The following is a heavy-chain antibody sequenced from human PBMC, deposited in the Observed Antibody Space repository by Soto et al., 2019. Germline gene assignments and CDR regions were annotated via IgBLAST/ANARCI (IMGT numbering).Heavy chain of an antibody. V-gene: IGHV1-2*06. J-gene: IGHJ5*02. Sequence: ASVKVSCKASGYTFTDYYMHWVRQAPGQELGWMGRINPNSGGTNYAQKIQGRVTMTRDTSISTAYTEQSSLKSEDTATYYCVHSPGITIFGVVIDGWFDPWGQGTLVTVSS. D-gene: IGHD3-3*01. CDR2: INPNSGGT. CDR3: VHSPGITIFGVVIDGWFDP. CDR1: GYTFTDYY.